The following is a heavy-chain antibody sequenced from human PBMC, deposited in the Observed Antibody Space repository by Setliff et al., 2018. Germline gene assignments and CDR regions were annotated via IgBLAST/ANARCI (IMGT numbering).Heavy chain of an antibody. CDR2: IYYSGSS. D-gene: IGHD2-15*01. V-gene: IGHV4-39*01. CDR1: GGSISSPSYF. CDR3: ARRGKYSSLV. Sequence: PSETLSLTCTVSGGSISSPSYFWGWVRQPPGKEMEWIATIYYSGSSYYNPSLKSRLTISVDTSKNQFSLKLSFVTAADTAVYYCARRGKYSSLVWGQGTLVTVSS. J-gene: IGHJ4*02.